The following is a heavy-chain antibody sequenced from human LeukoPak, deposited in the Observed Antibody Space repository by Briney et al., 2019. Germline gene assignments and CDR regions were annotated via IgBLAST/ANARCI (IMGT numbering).Heavy chain of an antibody. CDR2: IRAYNGNT. J-gene: IGHJ4*02. D-gene: IGHD3-10*01. Sequence: ASVKLSCKASGYTFTSYCISWVRQAPGQGLEWMGWIRAYNGNTNYAQKLQGRVTMTTDTSTSTAYMELRSLRSDDTAVYYCAREGGVITLNDYWGQGTLVTVSS. V-gene: IGHV1-18*01. CDR3: AREGGVITLNDY. CDR1: GYTFTSYC.